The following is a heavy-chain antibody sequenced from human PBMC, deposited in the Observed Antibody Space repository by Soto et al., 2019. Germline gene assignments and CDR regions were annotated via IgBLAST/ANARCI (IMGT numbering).Heavy chain of an antibody. CDR1: GFTFSSYG. Sequence: GGSLRLSCAASGFTFSSYGMHWVRQAPGKGLEWVAVISYDGSNKYYADSVKGRFTISRDNSKNTLYLQMNSLRAEDTAVYYCAKLPPIYCGGDCAPKDYWGQGTLVTVSS. J-gene: IGHJ4*02. D-gene: IGHD2-21*02. V-gene: IGHV3-30*18. CDR3: AKLPPIYCGGDCAPKDY. CDR2: ISYDGSNK.